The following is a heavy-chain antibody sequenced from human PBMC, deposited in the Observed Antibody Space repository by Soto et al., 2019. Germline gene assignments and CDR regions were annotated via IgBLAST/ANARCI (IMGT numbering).Heavy chain of an antibody. CDR1: GFTFSDYY. CDR3: ARDPHCSSTSCYHYYGMDV. Sequence: GGSLRLSCAASGFTFSDYYMSWIRQAPGKGLEWVSYISSSGSTIYYADSVKGRFTISRDNAKNSLYLQMNSLRAEDTAVYYCARDPHCSSTSCYHYYGMDVWGQGATVTVSS. CDR2: ISSSGSTI. V-gene: IGHV3-11*01. J-gene: IGHJ6*02. D-gene: IGHD2-2*01.